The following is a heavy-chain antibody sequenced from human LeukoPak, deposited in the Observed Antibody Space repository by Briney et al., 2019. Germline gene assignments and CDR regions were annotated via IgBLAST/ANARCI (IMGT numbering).Heavy chain of an antibody. J-gene: IGHJ4*02. CDR1: GFTFSSSG. CDR2: ISGGGGGT. D-gene: IGHD2-21*02. CDR3: AKVPVGFGMTTIPYDY. V-gene: IGHV3-23*01. Sequence: GGSLRLSCAASGFTFSSSGMSWVRQAPGKGLEWFSAISGGGGGTSYADSVKGRFTISRDNSKNTLYLQMNSLRAEDTAVYYCAKVPVGFGMTTIPYDYWGQGTLVTVSS.